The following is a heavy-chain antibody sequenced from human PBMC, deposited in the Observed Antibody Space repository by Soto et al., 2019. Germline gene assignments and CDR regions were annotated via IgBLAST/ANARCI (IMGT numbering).Heavy chain of an antibody. CDR1: GGSITNSSYC. CDR3: ARHVVPINYFDAFDI. Sequence: QLQLQESSPGLVKPSETLSLTCTVSGGSITNSSYCWGWLRQPPGKGLEWIGSLCYSGSTYYNPSLKSRITISVDTSKNQLSLKLSSVTAADTAVYYCARHVVPINYFDAFDIWVQGTMLTVSS. J-gene: IGHJ3*02. V-gene: IGHV4-39*01. CDR2: LCYSGST. D-gene: IGHD2-21*01.